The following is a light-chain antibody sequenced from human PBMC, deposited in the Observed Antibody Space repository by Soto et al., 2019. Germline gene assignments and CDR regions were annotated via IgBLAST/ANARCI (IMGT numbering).Light chain of an antibody. CDR3: QQYGSSPFT. J-gene: IGKJ3*01. CDR1: QSVSRSY. Sequence: EIVLTQSPGTLSLSPGERATLSCRASQSVSRSYLAWYQQKPGQAPRLLIYGASSRATGIPDRFSGSGSGTDFTLTISRLEPEDFAVYYCQQYGSSPFTFDPGTKVDIK. V-gene: IGKV3-20*01. CDR2: GAS.